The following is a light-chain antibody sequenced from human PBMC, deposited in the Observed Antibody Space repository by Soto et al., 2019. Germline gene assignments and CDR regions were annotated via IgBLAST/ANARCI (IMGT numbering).Light chain of an antibody. CDR2: GAS. V-gene: IGKV3-15*01. CDR3: QQYHNWPPQYT. CDR1: QSVASN. Sequence: EIVMTQSPASLSVSPGDGATLSCRASQSVASNVAWYQQKPGQGPRLLIHGASTRAAGVTARFSGSVSGPDFTLTISSLQSEDFAVYYCQQYHNWPPQYTFGQGTKLQIK. J-gene: IGKJ2*01.